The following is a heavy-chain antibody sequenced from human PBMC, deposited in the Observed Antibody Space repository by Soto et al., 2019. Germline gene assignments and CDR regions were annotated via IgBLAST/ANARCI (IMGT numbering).Heavy chain of an antibody. D-gene: IGHD3-22*01. CDR3: ARRGLDNWYFDL. CDR1: GGSISSYY. CDR2: IYYSGST. Sequence: SETLSLTCTVSGGSISSYYWSWIRQPPGKGLEWIGYIYYSGSTNYNPSLKSRVTISVDTSKNQFSLKLSSVTAADTAVYYCARRGLDNWYFDLWGRGTRVTVSS. V-gene: IGHV4-59*08. J-gene: IGHJ2*01.